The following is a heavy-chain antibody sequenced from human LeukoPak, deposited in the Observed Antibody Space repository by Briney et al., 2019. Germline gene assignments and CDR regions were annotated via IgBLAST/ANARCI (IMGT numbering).Heavy chain of an antibody. CDR3: ARDGPSYYDFWSGYLGAFDI. CDR2: ISSSSSTI. V-gene: IGHV3-48*01. Sequence: GGSLRLSCAASGFTFSSYSMNWVRQAPGKGLEWVSYISSSSSTIYYADSVKGRFTISRDNAKNSLYLQMNSLRAEDTAVYYCARDGPSYYDFWSGYLGAFDIWGQATMVAVS. CDR1: GFTFSSYS. J-gene: IGHJ3*02. D-gene: IGHD3-3*01.